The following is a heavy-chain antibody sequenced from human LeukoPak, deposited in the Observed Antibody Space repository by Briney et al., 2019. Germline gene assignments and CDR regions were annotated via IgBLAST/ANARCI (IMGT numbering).Heavy chain of an antibody. CDR1: GLTFSSYG. J-gene: IGHJ5*02. D-gene: IGHD3-10*01. CDR3: ARDFGSGADQ. V-gene: IGHV3-33*01. Sequence: GGSLRLSCAASGLTFSSYGMHWVRQAPGKGLEWVAIISYDGSNKYYADSVKGRFTISRDNSKNTLYLQMNSLRVEDTALCYCARDFGSGADQWGQGTLVIVSS. CDR2: ISYDGSNK.